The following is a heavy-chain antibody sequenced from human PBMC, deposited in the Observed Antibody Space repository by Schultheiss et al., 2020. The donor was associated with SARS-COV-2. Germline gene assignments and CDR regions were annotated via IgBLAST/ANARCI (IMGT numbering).Heavy chain of an antibody. CDR2: IYHSGST. V-gene: IGHV4-34*01. Sequence: SETLTLTCAVYGGSFSGYYWGWIRQPPGKGLEWIGRIYHSGSTNYNPSIKSRVTISVDTSKNQFSLKLSSVTAADTAVYYCARLIYYDSSALFDYWGQGTLVTGSS. D-gene: IGHD3-22*01. CDR3: ARLIYYDSSALFDY. CDR1: GGSFSGYY. J-gene: IGHJ4*02.